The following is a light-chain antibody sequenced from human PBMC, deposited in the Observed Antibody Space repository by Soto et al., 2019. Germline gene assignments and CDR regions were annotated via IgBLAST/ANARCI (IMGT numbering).Light chain of an antibody. V-gene: IGLV2-14*01. CDR3: SSYAMGGSYV. CDR2: DER. Sequence: QSVLTQPASVSGSPGQSIAISCTGTSSDVGGYNSVSWYQQHPGKAHKLLIYDERNRPSGVSNRFSCSKSGNTASLTISGLYADDDADYYCSSYAMGGSYVFGAGTKLTVL. J-gene: IGLJ1*01. CDR1: SSDVGGYNS.